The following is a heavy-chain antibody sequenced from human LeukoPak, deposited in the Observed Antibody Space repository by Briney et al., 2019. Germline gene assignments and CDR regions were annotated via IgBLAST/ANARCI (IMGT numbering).Heavy chain of an antibody. D-gene: IGHD2-2*01. V-gene: IGHV3-30*02. CDR1: GFIFSNYG. CDR2: IRYDGSIK. J-gene: IGHJ4*02. CDR3: VRDCSSTSCYGNY. Sequence: GGSLRLSCRASGFIFSNYGMHWVRQAPGKGLEWVAFIRYDGSIKYYADSVKDRLTISRDNAKNSLYLQMNSLRAEDTALYYCVRDCSSTSCYGNYWGQGTLLTVSS.